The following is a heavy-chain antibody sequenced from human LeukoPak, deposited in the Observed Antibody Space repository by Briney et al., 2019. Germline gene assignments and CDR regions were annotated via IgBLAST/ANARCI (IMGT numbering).Heavy chain of an antibody. CDR3: ARGTYYTFWSGSFDP. CDR1: GYTFTNYA. V-gene: IGHV1-3*01. J-gene: IGHJ5*02. Sequence: ASVKVSCKASGYTFTNYALHWVRQAPGQRFEWMGWINAGNGNTKYSQKSQGRVTITRDTSANTAYMQLSSLRSEDTAVYYCARGTYYTFWSGSFDPWGQGTLVTVSS. D-gene: IGHD3-3*01. CDR2: INAGNGNT.